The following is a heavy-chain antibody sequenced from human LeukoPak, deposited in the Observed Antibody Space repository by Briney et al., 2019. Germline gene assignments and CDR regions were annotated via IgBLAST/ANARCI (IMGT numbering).Heavy chain of an antibody. D-gene: IGHD3-3*01. CDR3: AKAERQYYDFWSGYYTGMGWVPSPFDY. CDR1: GFTFSSYA. V-gene: IGHV3-23*01. J-gene: IGHJ4*02. Sequence: GGSLRLSCAASGFTFSSYAMSWVRQAPGKGLEWVSAISGSGGSTYYADSVKGRFTISRDNSKNTLYLQMNSLRAEDTAVYYCAKAERQYYDFWSGYYTGMGWVPSPFDYWGQGTLVTVSS. CDR2: ISGSGGST.